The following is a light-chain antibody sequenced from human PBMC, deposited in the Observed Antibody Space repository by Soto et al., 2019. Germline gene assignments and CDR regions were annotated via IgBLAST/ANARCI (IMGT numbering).Light chain of an antibody. CDR2: GAC. CDR1: QSVSSNY. V-gene: IGKV3-20*01. CDR3: HQYGSSPRT. J-gene: IGKJ1*01. Sequence: EIVLTQSPGTLSLSPGERATLSCRASQSVSSNYLAWYQQKPGQAPRLLIYGACSRATGIPDRFSGTGSGTDFTLTISRLEPEDFAVYYCHQYGSSPRTFGQGTNVEI.